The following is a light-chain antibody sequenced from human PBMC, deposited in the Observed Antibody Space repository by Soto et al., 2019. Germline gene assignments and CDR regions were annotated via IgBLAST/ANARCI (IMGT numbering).Light chain of an antibody. V-gene: IGKV1-27*01. J-gene: IGKJ3*01. CDR1: QGIRNY. Sequence: DIQMTQSPTSLSASVGDRVTITCRARQGIRNYVAWYQQIPGKAPKLLIYAASTLQSGFPTRFSGRGSGTGFTLAINGLQPDDVATYSCQKYSSVPVFGPGTKVQI. CDR2: AAS. CDR3: QKYSSVPV.